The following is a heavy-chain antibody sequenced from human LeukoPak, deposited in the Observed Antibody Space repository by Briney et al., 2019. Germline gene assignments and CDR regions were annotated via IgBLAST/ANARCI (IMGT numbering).Heavy chain of an antibody. J-gene: IGHJ4*02. CDR3: ARDLSSSGTYYFDY. CDR2: ISSSSSYI. V-gene: IGHV3-21*01. D-gene: IGHD6-13*01. CDR1: GFTFSSYS. Sequence: GGSLRLSCAASGFTFSSYSMNWVRQAPGQGLEWVSSISSSSSYIYYAESVKGRFTISRDKAKNSLYLQMNSLRAEDTAVYYCARDLSSSGTYYFDYWGQGTLVTVSS.